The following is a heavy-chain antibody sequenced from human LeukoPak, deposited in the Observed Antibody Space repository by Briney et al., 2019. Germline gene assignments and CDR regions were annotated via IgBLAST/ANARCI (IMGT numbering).Heavy chain of an antibody. V-gene: IGHV3-7*01. CDR3: ASNPDFDY. CDR2: IKFDGSEI. CDR1: GFTFSNYW. J-gene: IGHJ4*02. Sequence: GGSLRLSCAVSGFTFSNYWMSWVRQAPGKGLEWVAIIKFDGSEIYYVDSVKGRFTISRDNAKNSVYLQMSRLRAEDTALYYCASNPDFDYWGQGTLVTVSS.